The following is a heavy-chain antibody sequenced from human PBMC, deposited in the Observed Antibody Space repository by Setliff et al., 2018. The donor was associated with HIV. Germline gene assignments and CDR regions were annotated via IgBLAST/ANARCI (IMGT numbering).Heavy chain of an antibody. CDR1: GYTFTGYY. V-gene: IGHV1-2*06. J-gene: IGHJ3*02. Sequence: ASVKVSCKASGYTFTGYYMHWVRQAPGQGLEWMGRINPNSGGTNYARKFQGRVTMTRDTSITTAYMELSRLRSDDTAVYYCARGTRVGANDAFDIWGQGTMVTVS. CDR2: INPNSGGT. D-gene: IGHD1-26*01. CDR3: ARGTRVGANDAFDI.